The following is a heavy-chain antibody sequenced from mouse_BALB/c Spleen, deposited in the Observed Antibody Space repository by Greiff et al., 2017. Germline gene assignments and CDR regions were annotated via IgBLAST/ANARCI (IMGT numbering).Heavy chain of an antibody. V-gene: IGHV1-63*02. CDR2: IYPGGGYT. Sequence: QVQLQQSGAELVRPGTSVKISCKASGYTFTNYWLGWVKQRPGHGLEWIGDIYPGGGYTNYNEKFKGKATLTADTSSNTAYMQLSSLTSEDSAVYCCARATTEDGTIAYWGQGTLVTVSA. D-gene: IGHD1-1*01. CDR1: GYTFTNYW. CDR3: ARATTEDGTIAY. J-gene: IGHJ3*01.